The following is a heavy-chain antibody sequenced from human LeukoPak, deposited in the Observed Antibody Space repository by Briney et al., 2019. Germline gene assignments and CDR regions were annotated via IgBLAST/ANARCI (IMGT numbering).Heavy chain of an antibody. CDR1: GYTFTSYG. V-gene: IGHV1-18*01. J-gene: IGHJ4*02. Sequence: ASVKVSCKASGYTFTSYGFSWVRQAPGQGLEWMGWISAYNGNTNYAQKLQGRVTMTTDTSTSTAYMELRSLRSDDTAVYYCARVGASSVYYYFDYWGQGTLVTVSS. CDR3: ARVGASSVYYYFDY. D-gene: IGHD3-22*01. CDR2: ISAYNGNT.